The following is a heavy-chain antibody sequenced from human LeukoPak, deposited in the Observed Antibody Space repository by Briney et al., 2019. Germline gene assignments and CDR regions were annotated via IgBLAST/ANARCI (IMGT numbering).Heavy chain of an antibody. CDR1: GFTFSSYS. CDR3: ARGRGEDHY. D-gene: IGHD3-10*01. Sequence: AGGSLRLSCAASGFTFSSYSMNWVRQAPGEGLEWVSSISSSSSYIYYADSVKGRFTISRDNAKNSLYLQMNSLRAEDTAVYYCARGRGEDHYWGQGTLVTVSS. J-gene: IGHJ4*02. CDR2: ISSSSSYI. V-gene: IGHV3-21*01.